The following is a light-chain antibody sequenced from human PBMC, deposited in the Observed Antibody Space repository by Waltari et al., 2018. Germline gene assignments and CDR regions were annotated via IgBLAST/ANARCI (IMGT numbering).Light chain of an antibody. CDR3: AAWDDSLNAWV. Sequence: QSVLTQPPSASETPGQRGTISCSGSSSNIGSDTVNWYQQVPGMAPKLLINSHNQRPSGVPDRFSGSKSGTSASLAISGLQSEDEADDYCAAWDDSLNAWVFGGGTKLTVL. J-gene: IGLJ3*02. CDR1: SSNIGSDT. CDR2: SHN. V-gene: IGLV1-44*01.